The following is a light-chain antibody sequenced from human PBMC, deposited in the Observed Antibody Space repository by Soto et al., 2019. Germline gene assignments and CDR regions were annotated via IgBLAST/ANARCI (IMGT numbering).Light chain of an antibody. Sequence: QSVLTQPASMSGSPGQSITISCTGTSSDVGGYNYVSWYQHHPGKAPRLMIYEVSNRPSGVSDRFSGSKSGNTASLTISGLLAEDEADYYCSSYTSISTYVFGTGTKLTVL. J-gene: IGLJ1*01. CDR1: SSDVGGYNY. CDR3: SSYTSISTYV. CDR2: EVS. V-gene: IGLV2-14*01.